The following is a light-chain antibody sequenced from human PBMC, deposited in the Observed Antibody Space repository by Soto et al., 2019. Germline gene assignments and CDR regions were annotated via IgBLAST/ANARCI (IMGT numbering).Light chain of an antibody. V-gene: IGLV2-14*01. CDR1: SSDVGGYNY. J-gene: IGLJ2*01. CDR3: SSYTSSLVV. Sequence: QSALTQPASVSGSPGQSITISCTGTSSDVGGYNYVSWYQQHPGKAPKLMIYDVSNRPSGVSNRFSGSKSGNTASLTISGLHAEDEADYYCSSYTSSLVVFGGGTKVTVL. CDR2: DVS.